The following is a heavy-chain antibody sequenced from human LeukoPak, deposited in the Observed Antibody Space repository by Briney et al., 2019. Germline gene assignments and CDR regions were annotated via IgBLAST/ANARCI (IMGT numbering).Heavy chain of an antibody. D-gene: IGHD1-1*01. CDR2: IKPNNGDT. Sequence: GASVKVSCKTSGHTFTGYYLHWVRQAPGQGLEWMGWIKPNNGDTNYAQKFQGRVTMTRDTSISTGYMELSRLRSDDTAVYYCARTTPFDYWGQGTLVTVSS. J-gene: IGHJ4*02. CDR3: ARTTPFDY. V-gene: IGHV1-2*02. CDR1: GHTFTGYY.